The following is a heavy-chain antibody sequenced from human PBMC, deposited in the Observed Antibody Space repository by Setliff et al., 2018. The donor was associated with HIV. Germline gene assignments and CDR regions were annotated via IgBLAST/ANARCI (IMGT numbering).Heavy chain of an antibody. V-gene: IGHV4-31*01. CDR3: ARAPYVSGSFGWFDP. J-gene: IGHJ5*02. Sequence: SETLPLTCTVSGGSISSSTYYWNWFRQSPGKGLEWIGYMSYTGINNYNPSLKSLVTISLDTSKNQSSLKLTSVTAADTAVYYCARAPYVSGSFGWFDPWGQGTLVTVSS. D-gene: IGHD3-10*01. CDR2: MSYTGIN. CDR1: GGSISSSTYY.